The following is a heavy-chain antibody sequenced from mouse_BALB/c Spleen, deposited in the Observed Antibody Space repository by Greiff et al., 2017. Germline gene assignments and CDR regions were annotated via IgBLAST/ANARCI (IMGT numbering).Heavy chain of an antibody. Sequence: VHLVESGPGLVAPSQSLSITCTVSGFSLTSYDISWIRQPPGKGLEWLGVIWTGGGTNYNSAFMSRLSISKDNSKSQVFLKMNSLQTDDTAIYYCVRDRTTVVDAMDYWGQGTSVTVSS. J-gene: IGHJ4*01. CDR1: GFSLTSYD. CDR3: VRDRTTVVDAMDY. D-gene: IGHD1-1*01. V-gene: IGHV2-9-2*01. CDR2: IWTGGGT.